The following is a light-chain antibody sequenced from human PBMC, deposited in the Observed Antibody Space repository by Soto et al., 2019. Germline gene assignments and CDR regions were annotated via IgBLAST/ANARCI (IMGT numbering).Light chain of an antibody. CDR3: QQAKDFPLT. J-gene: IGKJ4*01. Sequence: DIQMTQSPPSVSVSVGDRVTITCRASQGIDSWLAWYQQKPGKAPKLLMYGSSTLQSGVTSRFSGSRSGTDFTLTISSLHPEDFATYYCQQAKDFPLTFGGGTKVEIK. CDR2: GSS. CDR1: QGIDSW. V-gene: IGKV1-12*01.